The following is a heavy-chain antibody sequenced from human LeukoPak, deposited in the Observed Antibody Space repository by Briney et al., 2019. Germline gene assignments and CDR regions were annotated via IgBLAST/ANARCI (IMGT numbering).Heavy chain of an antibody. V-gene: IGHV3-64*01. CDR1: GFTFSSYA. CDR2: ISSNGGST. CDR3: ARGTYYYDSSGYSYSPTFDY. D-gene: IGHD3-22*01. J-gene: IGHJ4*01. Sequence: HPGGSLSLSCAASGFTFSSYAMHWVRQAPGKGLEYVSAISSNGGSTYYANSVKGRFTISRDNSKNTLYLQMGSLRAEDMAVYYCARGTYYYDSSGYSYSPTFDYWGHGALVTVSS.